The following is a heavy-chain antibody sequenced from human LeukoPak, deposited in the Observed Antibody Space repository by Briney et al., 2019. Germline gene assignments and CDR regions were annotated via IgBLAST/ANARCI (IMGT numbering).Heavy chain of an antibody. V-gene: IGHV3-7*01. J-gene: IGHJ4*02. CDR1: GFTFSSYW. D-gene: IGHD6-6*01. CDR3: ARESFAARWD. CDR2: IKQDGSQK. Sequence: GGSLRLSCAASGFTFSSYWMNWVRQAPGKGLEWVANIKQDGSQKSYVDSVKGRFTISRDNANNLLYLQMNSLRAEDTAVYYCARESFAARWDWGQGTLVTVSS.